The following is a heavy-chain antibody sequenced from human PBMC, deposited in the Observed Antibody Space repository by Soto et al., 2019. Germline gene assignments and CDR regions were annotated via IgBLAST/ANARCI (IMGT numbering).Heavy chain of an antibody. J-gene: IGHJ6*02. D-gene: IGHD3-10*01. CDR1: GFTFSDHY. Sequence: EVQVVESGGGLVQPGGSLRLSCVASGFTFSDHYMDWVRQAPGKGLEWVGRTRNKANSYTTEYAGSVKGRFTISRDDSKNSLYLQMNSLKTEDTAVYYCARGAGSWTYNYYYGLDVWGQGTTVTVSS. V-gene: IGHV3-72*01. CDR3: ARGAGSWTYNYYYGLDV. CDR2: TRNKANSYTT.